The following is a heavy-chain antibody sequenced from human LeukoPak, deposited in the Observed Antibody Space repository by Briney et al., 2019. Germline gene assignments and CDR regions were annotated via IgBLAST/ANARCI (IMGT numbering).Heavy chain of an antibody. CDR1: GYTFTGYY. J-gene: IGHJ4*02. V-gene: IGHV1-2*02. Sequence: ASVKVSCKASGYTFTGYYMHWVRQAPGQGLEWMGWINPNSGDTNYIQKFQGRVTMTRDTSISTAYMELSRLRSDDTAVYYCARDWLLRYSQGGFDSWGQETLVTVSS. CDR3: ARDWLLRYSQGGFDS. D-gene: IGHD3-9*01. CDR2: INPNSGDT.